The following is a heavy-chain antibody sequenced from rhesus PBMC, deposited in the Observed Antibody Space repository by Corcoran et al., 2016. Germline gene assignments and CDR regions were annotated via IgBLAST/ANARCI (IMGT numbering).Heavy chain of an antibody. CDR3: ASAYGLDS. CDR1: GGSISRNY. CDR2: IYGGSGST. V-gene: IGHV4-147*01. J-gene: IGHJ6*01. Sequence: QVQLQESGPGLVKPSETLSLTCAVSGGSISRNYWNGIRQPPGKGLELIGRIYGGSGSTSYNPSLTSRVTISTDTSKNQFSLKLSSVTAADTAVYYCASAYGLDSWGQGVVVTVSS.